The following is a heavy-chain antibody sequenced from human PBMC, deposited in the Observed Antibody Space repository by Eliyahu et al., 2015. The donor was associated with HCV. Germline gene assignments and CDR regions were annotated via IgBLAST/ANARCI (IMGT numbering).Heavy chain of an antibody. D-gene: IGHD4/OR15-4a*01. CDR1: GYTFIDHS. V-gene: IGHV1-2*02. CDR3: ARDPAQLWWRADK. J-gene: IGHJ4*02. Sequence: QVQLVQSGAEVKNPGASVKVSCKASGYTFIDHSIHWVRQAPGQGPEWMGWINSNTGATRYAQKFQARVTMTRDTSIATAYMELRRLISDDTAIYYCARDPAQLWWRADKWGQGTLVTVSA. CDR2: INSNTGAT.